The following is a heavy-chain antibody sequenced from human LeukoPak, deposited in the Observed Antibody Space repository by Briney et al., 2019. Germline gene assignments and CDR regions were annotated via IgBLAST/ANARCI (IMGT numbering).Heavy chain of an antibody. J-gene: IGHJ4*02. V-gene: IGHV3-48*02. Sequence: GGSLRLSCAASGFTFGSYSMNWVRPAPGKGLEWVSYIRGSSSDIKYADSVKGRFTISRDNAKNSLYLQMNSLRDEDTAVYYCARDWFSGTNYKPLFDYWGQGTLVTVSS. D-gene: IGHD3-10*01. CDR2: IRGSSSDI. CDR1: GFTFGSYS. CDR3: ARDWFSGTNYKPLFDY.